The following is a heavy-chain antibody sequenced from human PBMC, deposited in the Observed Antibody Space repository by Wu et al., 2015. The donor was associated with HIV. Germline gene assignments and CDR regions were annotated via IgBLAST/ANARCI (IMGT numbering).Heavy chain of an antibody. Sequence: QVQLVQSGAEVKKPGASVKVSCKASGYTFTSYGISWVRQAPGQGLEWMGWISAYNGNTNYAQKLQGRVTMTTDTSTSTAYMELRSLRSDDTAVYYCARSFAADYYDSSGYSNDAFDIWGQGTMVTVS. V-gene: IGHV1-18*01. CDR3: ARSFAADYYDSSGYSNDAFDI. D-gene: IGHD3-22*01. CDR2: ISAYNGNT. J-gene: IGHJ3*02. CDR1: GYTFTSYG.